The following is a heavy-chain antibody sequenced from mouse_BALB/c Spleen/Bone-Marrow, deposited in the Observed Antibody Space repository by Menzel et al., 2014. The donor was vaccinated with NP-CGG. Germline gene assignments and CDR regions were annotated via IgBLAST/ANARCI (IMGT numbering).Heavy chain of an antibody. CDR2: ISSGSSTI. CDR3: ATGTRDY. V-gene: IGHV5-17*02. J-gene: IGHJ2*01. Sequence: EVQVVESGGGLVQPGGSRKLSCAASGFTFSSFGMHWVRQAPEKGLEWVAYISSGSSTIYYPDTVKGRFTIARDNPKNALFLQMTNLRSEDTAMYYCATGTRDYWGQGTTLTGSS. D-gene: IGHD4-1*01. CDR1: GFTFSSFG.